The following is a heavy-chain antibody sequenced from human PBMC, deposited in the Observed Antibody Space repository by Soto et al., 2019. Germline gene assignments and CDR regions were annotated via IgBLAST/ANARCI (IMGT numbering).Heavy chain of an antibody. CDR3: ARDRHFSSSWSGGGSYRFDY. D-gene: IGHD6-13*01. CDR1: GYTFTSYG. Sequence: QVQLVQSGAAVKKPGASVKVSCKASGYTFTSYGISWVRQAPGQGLEWMGWISAYNGNTNYAQKLQGRVTMTTDTSTSTAYMELRSLRSDDTAVYYCARDRHFSSSWSGGGSYRFDYWGQGTLVTVSS. CDR2: ISAYNGNT. J-gene: IGHJ4*02. V-gene: IGHV1-18*01.